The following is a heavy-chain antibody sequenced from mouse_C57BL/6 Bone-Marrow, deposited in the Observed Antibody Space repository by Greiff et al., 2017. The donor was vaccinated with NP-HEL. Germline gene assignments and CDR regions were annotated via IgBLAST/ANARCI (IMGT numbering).Heavy chain of an antibody. CDR3: ARPGRADY. D-gene: IGHD4-1*01. CDR2: IDPEDGDT. Sequence: EVKLMESGAELVRPGASVKLSCTASGFNIKDYYMHWVKQRPEQGLEWIGRIDPEDGDTEYAPKFQGKATMTADTSSNTAYMQLSSLTTEDSAIYYCARPGRADYGGQGTTLTVSS. CDR1: GFNIKDYY. V-gene: IGHV14-1*01. J-gene: IGHJ2*01.